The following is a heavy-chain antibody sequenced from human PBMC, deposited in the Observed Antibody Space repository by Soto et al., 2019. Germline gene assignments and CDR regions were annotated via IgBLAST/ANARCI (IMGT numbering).Heavy chain of an antibody. CDR2: ISGSGGST. V-gene: IGHV3-23*01. Sequence: PGGSLRLSCAASGFTFSSYAMSWVRQAPGKGLEWVSAISGSGGSTYYADSVKGRFTISRDNSKNTLYLQMNSLRAEDTAVYYCAKDGTLLDYYDSTPGAFDIWGQGTMVTVSS. CDR3: AKDGTLLDYYDSTPGAFDI. D-gene: IGHD3-22*01. CDR1: GFTFSSYA. J-gene: IGHJ3*02.